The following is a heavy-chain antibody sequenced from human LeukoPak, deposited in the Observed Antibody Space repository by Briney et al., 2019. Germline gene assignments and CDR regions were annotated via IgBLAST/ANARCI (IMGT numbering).Heavy chain of an antibody. J-gene: IGHJ4*02. CDR1: GFSFNTYW. V-gene: IGHV3-7*01. CDR3: ASYFISNAYFSLRGDY. CDR2: IMRNGSQK. D-gene: IGHD3-16*01. Sequence: GGSLRLFCAASGFSFNTYWMTWVSQAPGKGLEWVASIMRNGSQKYYVDSVKGRFTVSRDNAKNSLYLQMNSLRAEDTAVYYCASYFISNAYFSLRGDYGGQATLVTVSS.